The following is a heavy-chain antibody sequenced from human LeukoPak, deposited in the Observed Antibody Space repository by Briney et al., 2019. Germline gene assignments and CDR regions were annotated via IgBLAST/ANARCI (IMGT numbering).Heavy chain of an antibody. CDR2: IHHSGST. Sequence: SETLSLTCTVSGGSITSGTFYWGWTRQPPGKGLEWIGTIHHSGSTSYNPSLQSRATISVDTSNNQSSLKLSSVTAADTAVYYCARAGILSTVDYFDPWGQGTLVTVSS. CDR3: ARAGILSTVDYFDP. V-gene: IGHV4-39*07. CDR1: GGSITSGTFY. J-gene: IGHJ5*02. D-gene: IGHD5/OR15-5a*01.